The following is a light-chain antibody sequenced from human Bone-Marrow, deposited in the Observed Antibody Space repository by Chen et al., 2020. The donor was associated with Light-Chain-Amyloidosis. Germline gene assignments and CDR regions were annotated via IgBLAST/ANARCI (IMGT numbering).Light chain of an antibody. CDR2: GNN. J-gene: IGLJ3*02. CDR1: SSNIGAGYD. CDR3: QSYDSGRSGWL. Sequence: QSVLTQPPSVSGAPGQSVTISCPGSSSNIGAGYDVNWNQQLPGAAPRLLINGNNNRPSGVPQRFFAFKSGTSASLAITGLQAEDEADYYCQSYDSGRSGWLFGGGTKLTVL. V-gene: IGLV1-40*01.